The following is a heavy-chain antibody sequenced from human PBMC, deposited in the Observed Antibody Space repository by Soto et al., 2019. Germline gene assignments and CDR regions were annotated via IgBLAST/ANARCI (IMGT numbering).Heavy chain of an antibody. CDR1: GFSLSTSGVG. CDR2: IYWDDDK. Sequence: QITLKESGPTLVKPTQTLTLTCTFSGFSLSTSGVGVGWIRQPPGKALEWLALIYWDDDKRYSPSLKSRPTIXKXXSQNQVVLTMTNMDPVDTATYYCAHVHYIGSYLSYWGQGTLVTVSS. J-gene: IGHJ4*02. D-gene: IGHD1-26*01. CDR3: AHVHYIGSYLSY. V-gene: IGHV2-5*02.